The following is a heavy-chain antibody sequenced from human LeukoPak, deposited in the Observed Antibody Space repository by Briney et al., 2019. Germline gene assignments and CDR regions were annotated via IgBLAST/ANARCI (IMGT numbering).Heavy chain of an antibody. CDR2: ISGSGGST. D-gene: IGHD6-19*01. Sequence: GGSLRLSCAASGFTFSSYAMSWVRQAPGKGLEWGSAISGSGGSTYYADSVKGRFTISRDNSKNTLYLQMNSLRAEDAAVYYCAKDSSGWFSNWFDPWGQGTLVTVSS. CDR3: AKDSSGWFSNWFDP. V-gene: IGHV3-23*01. CDR1: GFTFSSYA. J-gene: IGHJ5*02.